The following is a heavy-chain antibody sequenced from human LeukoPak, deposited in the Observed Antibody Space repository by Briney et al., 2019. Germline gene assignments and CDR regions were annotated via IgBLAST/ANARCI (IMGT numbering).Heavy chain of an antibody. J-gene: IGHJ4*02. D-gene: IGHD3-3*01. CDR3: AKDSIPKSSFWSGYLGDPGY. V-gene: IGHV3-30*02. Sequence: GGSLRLSCAASGFSFSNYGMHWVRQAPGKGLQWMAFTRFDGSSEHYADSVKGRFTISRDNSKNTLYLQLNSLRLEDTAFYFCAKDSIPKSSFWSGYLGDPGYWGQGTLVTVSS. CDR1: GFSFSNYG. CDR2: TRFDGSSE.